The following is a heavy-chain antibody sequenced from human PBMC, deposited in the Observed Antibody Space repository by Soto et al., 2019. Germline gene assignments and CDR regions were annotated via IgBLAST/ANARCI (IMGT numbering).Heavy chain of an antibody. D-gene: IGHD6-6*01. CDR2: IYYSGST. V-gene: IGHV4-39*01. J-gene: IGHJ4*02. Sequence: QLQLQESGPGLVKPSETLSLTCTVSGGSISSSSYYWGWIRQPPGKGLEWIGGIYYSGSTYYSPSLTSRVTISVATSKSQFSLKLSSVTAADTAVYYCARRVAARPSYYFDYWGQGTLVTVSS. CDR3: ARRVAARPSYYFDY. CDR1: GGSISSSSYY.